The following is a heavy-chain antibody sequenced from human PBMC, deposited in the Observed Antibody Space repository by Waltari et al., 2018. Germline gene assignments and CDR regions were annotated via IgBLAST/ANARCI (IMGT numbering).Heavy chain of an antibody. CDR2: ISYSGTT. V-gene: IGHV4-39*01. CDR1: GGSITSARHY. D-gene: IGHD5-12*01. Sequence: QLQLQESGPGLVKPSETVSLTCSVSGGSITSARHYWGWIRQPPGQGLEWIGTISYSGTTYNSPSLQSRVTISRDTSKNQLSLKVDSVTASDTAVYYCATYIGASVGTASFDVWGQGTMVTVSS. J-gene: IGHJ3*01. CDR3: ATYIGASVGTASFDV.